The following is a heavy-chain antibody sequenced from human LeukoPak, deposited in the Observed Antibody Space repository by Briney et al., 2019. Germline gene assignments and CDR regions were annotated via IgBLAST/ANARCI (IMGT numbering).Heavy chain of an antibody. CDR3: ANDYGDHRTPYY. CDR1: GFTFSSYG. D-gene: IGHD4-17*01. V-gene: IGHV3-30*18. CDR2: ISYDGSNK. Sequence: GRSLRLSCAASGFTFSSYGMHWVRQAPDKGLEWVAVISYDGSNKYYADSVKGRFTISRDNSKNTLYLQMNSLRAEDTAVYYCANDYGDHRTPYYWGQGTLVAVSS. J-gene: IGHJ4*02.